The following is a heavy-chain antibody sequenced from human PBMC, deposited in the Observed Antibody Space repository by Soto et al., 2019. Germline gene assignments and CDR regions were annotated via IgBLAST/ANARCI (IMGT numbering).Heavy chain of an antibody. Sequence: QVQVVESGGGVVQPGRSLRLSCAASGFTFNSFDMHWVRQAPGRGLEWVAVISHDGSNRYNADSGQGRFTISRDNSKNTVFLEVNSLRPEDTAVFYWAKGMRGHGFWSGYQTKSHWGQGTLVSVSS. V-gene: IGHV3-30*18. D-gene: IGHD3-3*01. J-gene: IGHJ4*02. CDR2: ISHDGSNR. CDR3: AKGMRGHGFWSGYQTKSH. CDR1: GFTFNSFD.